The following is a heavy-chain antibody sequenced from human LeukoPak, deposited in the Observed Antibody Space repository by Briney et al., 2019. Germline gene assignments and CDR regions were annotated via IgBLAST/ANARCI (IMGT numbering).Heavy chain of an antibody. J-gene: IGHJ6*03. D-gene: IGHD2/OR15-2a*01. Sequence: SETLSLTCNVSGVSVSGGRYYWTWIRQPPGKGLEWLGEINPSGSPDYNPSLKSRATISLDTSKNQFSLRLASVTAADTALYYCASVRHDPLEYYYYIDVWATGTTVTVSS. V-gene: IGHV4-34*01. CDR3: ASVRHDPLEYYYYIDV. CDR1: GVSVSGGRYY. CDR2: INPSGSP.